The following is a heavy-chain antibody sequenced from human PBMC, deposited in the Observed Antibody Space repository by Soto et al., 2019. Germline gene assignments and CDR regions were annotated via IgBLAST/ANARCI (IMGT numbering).Heavy chain of an antibody. D-gene: IGHD1-26*01. CDR2: ISYDGTNK. CDR1: GFIFSTYG. Sequence: QVQLVASGGGVVKLGRSLSLSWAASGFIFSTYGMHWVRQAPGRRLEWVSFISYDGTNKYYADSVKGRFTISRDNSKNTLYLQMISLRAEDTAMYYCAKDQGELGPFDYWGQGTLVTVSS. CDR3: AKDQGELGPFDY. J-gene: IGHJ4*02. V-gene: IGHV3-30*18.